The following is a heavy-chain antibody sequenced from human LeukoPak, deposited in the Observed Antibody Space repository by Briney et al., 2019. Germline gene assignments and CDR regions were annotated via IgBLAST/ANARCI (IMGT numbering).Heavy chain of an antibody. CDR3: ARDIQTGSAAAGTVGY. CDR1: GFTVSSNY. J-gene: IGHJ4*02. V-gene: IGHV3-53*01. CDR2: IYSGGST. D-gene: IGHD6-13*01. Sequence: GGSLRLSCAATGFTVSSNYMSWVRQAPGKGLEWVSVIYSGGSTYYADSVKGRFTISRDNSKNTLYLQMSSLRAEDTAVYYCARDIQTGSAAAGTVGYWGQGTLVTVSS.